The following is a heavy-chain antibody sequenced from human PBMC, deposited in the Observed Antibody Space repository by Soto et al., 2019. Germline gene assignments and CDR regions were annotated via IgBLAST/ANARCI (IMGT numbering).Heavy chain of an antibody. CDR1: GGTFSSYA. D-gene: IGHD6-6*01. V-gene: IGHV1-69*13. J-gene: IGHJ6*02. Sequence: ASVKVSCKASGGTFSSYAISWVRQAPGQGLEWMGGIIPIFGTANYAQKFQGRVTITADESTSTAYMELSSLRSEDTAVYYCARLGGGSSDYYYGMDVWGQGTTVTVSS. CDR2: IIPIFGTA. CDR3: ARLGGGSSDYYYGMDV.